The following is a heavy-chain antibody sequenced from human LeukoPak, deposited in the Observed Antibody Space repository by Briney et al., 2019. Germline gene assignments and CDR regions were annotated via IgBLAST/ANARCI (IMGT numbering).Heavy chain of an antibody. Sequence: SETLSLTCTVSGGSISSYYWSWIRQPAGKGLEWIGRIYTSGSTNYNPSLKSRVTISVDTSKNQFSLKLSSVTAADTAVYYCARGFQQMATITGFNLWGQGILVTVSS. V-gene: IGHV4-4*07. J-gene: IGHJ5*02. CDR3: ARGFQQMATITGFNL. D-gene: IGHD5-24*01. CDR1: GGSISSYY. CDR2: IYTSGST.